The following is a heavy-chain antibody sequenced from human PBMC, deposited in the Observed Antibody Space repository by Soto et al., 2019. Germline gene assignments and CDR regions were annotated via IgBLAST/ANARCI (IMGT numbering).Heavy chain of an antibody. D-gene: IGHD5-12*01. CDR2: ISGSGGST. J-gene: IGHJ4*02. CDR1: GFTCSRHA. V-gene: IGHV3-23*01. Sequence: GGSLRLSCAASGFTCSRHAMSWVRQAPGKGLEWVSAISGSGGSTYYADSVKGRFTISRDNSKNTLYLQMNSLRAEDTAVYYSAKDKGRRGPRLSYWGQGTLVTVSS. CDR3: AKDKGRRGPRLSY.